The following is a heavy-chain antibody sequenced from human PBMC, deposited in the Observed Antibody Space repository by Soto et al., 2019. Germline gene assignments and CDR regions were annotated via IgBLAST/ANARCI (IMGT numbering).Heavy chain of an antibody. V-gene: IGHV1-2*02. CDR3: ARKHSLDYIRWGLDP. D-gene: IGHD4-4*01. Sequence: ASVKVSCKASGYSFSDNQIHWLRRAPGQDLEWMGRINPKSDDTNYAQKFQGRVTMTRDTSIDTAYLELTGLTSDDTAIYYCARKHSLDYIRWGLDPWGQGTLVTVSS. CDR1: GYSFSDNQ. CDR2: INPKSDDT. J-gene: IGHJ5*02.